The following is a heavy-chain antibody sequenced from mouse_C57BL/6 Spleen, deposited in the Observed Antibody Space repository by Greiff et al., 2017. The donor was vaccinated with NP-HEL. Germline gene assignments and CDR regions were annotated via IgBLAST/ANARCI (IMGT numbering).Heavy chain of an antibody. CDR3: ARVNYYGSSEYFDV. J-gene: IGHJ1*03. CDR1: GYTFTSYW. D-gene: IGHD1-1*01. V-gene: IGHV1-53*01. CDR2: INPSNGGT. Sequence: VQGVESGTELVKPGASVKLSCKASGYTFTSYWMHWVKQRPGQGLEWIGNINPSNGGTNYNEKFKSKATLTVDKSSSTAYMQLSSLTSEDSAVYYCARVNYYGSSEYFDVWGTGTTVTVSS.